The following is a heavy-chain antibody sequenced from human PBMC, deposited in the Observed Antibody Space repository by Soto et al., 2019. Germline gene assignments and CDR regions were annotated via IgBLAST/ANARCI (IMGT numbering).Heavy chain of an antibody. CDR2: IWYDGSNK. Sequence: GGSLRLSCAASGFTFSSYGMHWVRQAPGKGLEWVAVIWYDGSNKYYADSVKGRFTISRDNSKNTLYLQMNSLRAEDTAVYYCARDRPHYYDSSGYFDYWGQGTLVTVSS. V-gene: IGHV3-33*01. J-gene: IGHJ4*02. D-gene: IGHD3-22*01. CDR3: ARDRPHYYDSSGYFDY. CDR1: GFTFSSYG.